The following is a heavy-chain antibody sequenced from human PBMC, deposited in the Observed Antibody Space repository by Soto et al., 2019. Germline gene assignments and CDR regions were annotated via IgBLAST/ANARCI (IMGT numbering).Heavy chain of an antibody. CDR3: ARGSHVWLQLRPYLDY. D-gene: IGHD5-12*01. J-gene: IGHJ4*02. CDR2: INHSGST. V-gene: IGHV4-34*01. CDR1: GGSFSGYY. Sequence: QVQLQQWGAGLLKPSETLSLTCAVYGGSFSGYYWSWIRQPPGKGLEWIGEINHSGSTNYNPSLKSRVTISVDTSKNQFSLKLSSVTAADTAVYYCARGSHVWLQLRPYLDYWGQGTLVTVSS.